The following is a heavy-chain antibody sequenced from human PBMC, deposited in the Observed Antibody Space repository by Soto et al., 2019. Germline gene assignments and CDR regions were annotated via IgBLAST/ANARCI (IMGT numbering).Heavy chain of an antibody. Sequence: GGSLRLSCAASGFTFSSYEMNWVRQAPGKGLEWVSYISRSGTTRYYADSVKGRFTISRDNAKNSLYLQMNSLRAEDTAVYYCASLPSDSSGTFDYWGQGTLVTVSS. D-gene: IGHD3-22*01. J-gene: IGHJ4*02. V-gene: IGHV3-48*03. CDR2: ISRSGTTR. CDR3: ASLPSDSSGTFDY. CDR1: GFTFSSYE.